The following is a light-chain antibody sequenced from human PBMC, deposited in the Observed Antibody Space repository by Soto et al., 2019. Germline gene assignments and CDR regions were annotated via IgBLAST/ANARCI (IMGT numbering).Light chain of an antibody. J-gene: IGLJ2*01. CDR3: TTWDDSLNGPV. CDR2: SND. Sequence: QSVLTQPPSASVSPGQRVTISCSGSRSNIGTNTVNWYQHLPGTAPKLLIFSNDQRRSGVPDRFSGSKSGTSASLAISGLQSEDEADYFCTTWDDSLNGPVFGGGTKLTVL. V-gene: IGLV1-44*01. CDR1: RSNIGTNT.